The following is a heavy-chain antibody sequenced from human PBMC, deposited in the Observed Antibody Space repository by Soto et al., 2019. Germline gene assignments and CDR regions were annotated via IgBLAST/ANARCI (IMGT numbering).Heavy chain of an antibody. V-gene: IGHV3-48*01. Sequence: GSLRLSCAASGFTFSSYSMNWVRQAPGKGLEWVSYISSSSSTIYYADSVKGRFTISRDNAKNSLYLQMNSLRAEDTAVYYCARGPYYYYYMDVWGKGTTVTVS. CDR1: GFTFSSYS. J-gene: IGHJ6*03. CDR2: ISSSSSTI. CDR3: ARGPYYYYYMDV.